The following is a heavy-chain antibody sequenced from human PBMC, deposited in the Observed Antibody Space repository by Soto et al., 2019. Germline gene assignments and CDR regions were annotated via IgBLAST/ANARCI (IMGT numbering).Heavy chain of an antibody. CDR2: IYYSGST. CDR3: ARDGPLTVWNRPYYYYYYMDV. Sequence: SETLSLTCTVSGGSISSSSYYWGWIRQPPGKGLEWIGSIYYSGSTYYNPSLKSRVTMTTDTSTSTAYMELRSLRSDDTAVYYCARDGPLTVWNRPYYYYYYMDVWGKGTTVTVSS. J-gene: IGHJ6*03. CDR1: GGSISSSSYY. V-gene: IGHV4-39*02. D-gene: IGHD1-1*01.